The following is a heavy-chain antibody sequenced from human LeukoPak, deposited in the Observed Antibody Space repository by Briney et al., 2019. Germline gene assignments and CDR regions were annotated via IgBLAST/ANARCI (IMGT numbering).Heavy chain of an antibody. V-gene: IGHV1-69*06. CDR1: GGTFSSYA. Sequence: ASVKVSCKASGGTFSSYAISWVRQAPGQGLEWMVGIIPIFGTANYAQKLQGRVTITADKSTSTAYMELSSLRSEDTAVYYCARAGFDFWSGYSTGPFDYWGQGTLVTVSS. CDR3: ARAGFDFWSGYSTGPFDY. CDR2: IIPIFGTA. D-gene: IGHD3-3*01. J-gene: IGHJ4*02.